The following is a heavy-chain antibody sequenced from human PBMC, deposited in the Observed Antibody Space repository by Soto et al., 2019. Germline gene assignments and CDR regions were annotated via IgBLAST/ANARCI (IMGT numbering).Heavy chain of an antibody. J-gene: IGHJ4*02. D-gene: IGHD5-18*01. V-gene: IGHV3-23*01. CDR1: GFTFSSYA. CDR3: AKSRIQGWTKGLYDH. Sequence: EVQLLDSGGRLVQPGGSLRLSCAASGFTFSSYAMSWVRQAPGKGLEWVSSISESGDSTSYAESVRGRFTISRDDSTNTLYLQMNSLRAEDTAVYSCAKSRIQGWTKGLYDHWGPGTLVTVSS. CDR2: ISESGDST.